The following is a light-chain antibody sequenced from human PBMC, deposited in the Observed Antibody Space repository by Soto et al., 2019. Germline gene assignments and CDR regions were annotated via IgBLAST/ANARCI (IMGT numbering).Light chain of an antibody. V-gene: IGLV4-69*01. CDR1: SGHSSYA. CDR3: QTWGTGIQV. Sequence: QSVRTQSPSASASLGASVKGTCTLSSGHSSYAIAWHQQQPEKGPRYLMKLNSDGSHSKGDGIPDRFSGSSSGAERYLTISSLQSEDEADYYCQTWGTGIQVFGGATKLTVL. CDR2: LNSDGSH. J-gene: IGLJ2*01.